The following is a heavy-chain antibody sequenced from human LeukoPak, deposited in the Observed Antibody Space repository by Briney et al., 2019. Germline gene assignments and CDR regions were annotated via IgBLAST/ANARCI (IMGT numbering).Heavy chain of an antibody. Sequence: PGGSLRLSCAASGFTFSSYAMSWVRQAPGKGLEWVSAISGSGGSTYYADSVKGRFTISRDNSKNTLYLQMNSLRAVDTAVYYCAKDHSSSSSYYYYYGMDVWGQGTTVTVSS. CDR3: AKDHSSSSSYYYYYGMDV. CDR1: GFTFSSYA. D-gene: IGHD6-6*01. J-gene: IGHJ6*02. CDR2: ISGSGGST. V-gene: IGHV3-23*01.